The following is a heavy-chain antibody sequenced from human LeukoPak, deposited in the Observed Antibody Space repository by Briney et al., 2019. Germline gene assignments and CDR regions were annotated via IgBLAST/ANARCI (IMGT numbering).Heavy chain of an antibody. J-gene: IGHJ4*02. CDR1: GGSISSSSYY. Sequence: PSETLSLTCTVSGGSISSSSYYWGWIRQPPGKGLEWIGSIYYSGSTYYNPSLKSRVTISIDTSKNQFSLKLSSVTAADTAVYYCARDAEYYYDSSGYLDYWGQGTLVTVSS. D-gene: IGHD3-22*01. CDR2: IYYSGST. V-gene: IGHV4-39*07. CDR3: ARDAEYYYDSSGYLDY.